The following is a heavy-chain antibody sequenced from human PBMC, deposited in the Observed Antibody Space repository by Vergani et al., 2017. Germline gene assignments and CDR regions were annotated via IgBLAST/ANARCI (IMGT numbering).Heavy chain of an antibody. CDR1: GFSFSDHY. Sequence: EVQLVESGGGLVQPGGSLRLSCVASGFSFSDHYMDWVRQAPGKGLEWVGRIRKKVNSYTTEYAASVKGRFTISRDDSRYSLYLQMNSLKTEDTAVYYCASVSVEGDYTFDYWGQGTLVTVSS. CDR3: ASVSVEGDYTFDY. V-gene: IGHV3-72*01. CDR2: IRKKVNSYTT. D-gene: IGHD3-3*01. J-gene: IGHJ4*02.